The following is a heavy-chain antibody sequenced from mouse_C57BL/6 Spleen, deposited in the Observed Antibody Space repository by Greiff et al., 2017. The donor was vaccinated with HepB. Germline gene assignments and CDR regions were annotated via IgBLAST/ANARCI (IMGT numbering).Heavy chain of an antibody. CDR2: IHPNSGST. D-gene: IGHD1-2*01. V-gene: IGHV1-64*01. J-gene: IGHJ4*01. Sequence: QVQLQQPGAELVKPGASVKLSCKASGYTFTSYWMHWVKQRPGQGLEWIGMIHPNSGSTNYNEKFKSKATLTVDKSSSTAYMQLSSLTSGDSAVYYCASDVRRDCAMGYWGQGTSVTVSS. CDR1: GYTFTSYW. CDR3: ASDVRRDCAMGY.